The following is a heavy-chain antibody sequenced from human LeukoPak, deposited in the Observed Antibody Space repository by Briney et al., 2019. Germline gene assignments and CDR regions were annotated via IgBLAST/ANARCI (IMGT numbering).Heavy chain of an antibody. J-gene: IGHJ2*01. CDR3: ARRVVNNRNWYFNL. D-gene: IGHD4-23*01. V-gene: IGHV5-51*01. CDR2: IYPGDSNT. CDR1: GYRFTNYW. Sequence: GESLKISCKGSGYRFTNYWISWVRQMPGKGLEWMGIIYPGDSNTRYSPSFQGQVTISVDKSINTAYVQWSSLKASDTAMYYCARRVVNNRNWYFNLWGRGTLVTVSS.